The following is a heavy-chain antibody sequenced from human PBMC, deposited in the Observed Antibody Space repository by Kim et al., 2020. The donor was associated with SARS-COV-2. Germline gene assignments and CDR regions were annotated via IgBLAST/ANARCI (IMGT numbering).Heavy chain of an antibody. Sequence: QKFQGRVTITADKSTSTAYMELSSLRSEDTAVYYCAVLTYYYDSSGSLDYWGQGTLVTVSS. CDR3: AVLTYYYDSSGSLDY. D-gene: IGHD3-22*01. V-gene: IGHV1-69*02. J-gene: IGHJ4*02.